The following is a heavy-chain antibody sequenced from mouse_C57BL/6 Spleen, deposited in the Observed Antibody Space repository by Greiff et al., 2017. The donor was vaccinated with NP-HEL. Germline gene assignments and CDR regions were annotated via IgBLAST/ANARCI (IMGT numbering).Heavy chain of an antibody. CDR3: ARSRELTGTFAY. D-gene: IGHD4-1*01. V-gene: IGHV1-80*01. Sequence: QVQLQQSGAELVKPGASVKISCKASGYAFSSYWMNWVKQRPGKGLEWIGQIYPGDGDTNYNGKFKGKATLTADKSSSTAYMQLSSLTSEDSAVYFCARSRELTGTFAYWGQGTLVTVSA. J-gene: IGHJ3*01. CDR2: IYPGDGDT. CDR1: GYAFSSYW.